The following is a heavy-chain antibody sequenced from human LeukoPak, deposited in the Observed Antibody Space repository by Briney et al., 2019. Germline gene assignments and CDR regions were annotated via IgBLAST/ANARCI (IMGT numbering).Heavy chain of an antibody. Sequence: GGSLRLSCVASGLTFAYSDFNWIRQAPGKGLEWLSTITRRSSNLYYADSVKGRFTTSRDDAKDSVYLQMENLRVEDTAIYYCARNFDSWGQGTLVTVSS. CDR1: GLTFAYSD. J-gene: IGHJ4*02. V-gene: IGHV3-69-1*02. CDR3: ARNFDS. CDR2: ITRRSSNL.